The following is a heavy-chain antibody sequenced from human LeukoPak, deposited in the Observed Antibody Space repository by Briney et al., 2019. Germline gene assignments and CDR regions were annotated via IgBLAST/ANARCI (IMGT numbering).Heavy chain of an antibody. CDR1: GFTFSTYA. D-gene: IGHD3-3*01. Sequence: GGSLRLSCAASGFTFSTYAMTWVRQAPGKGLEWVSSISGSGGSTYYADSVKGRFTISRDNSKNTLYLQMNSLRAEDTAVYYCAKGVRLLDGFFDYWGQGTLVTVTS. CDR2: ISGSGGST. CDR3: AKGVRLLDGFFDY. J-gene: IGHJ4*02. V-gene: IGHV3-23*01.